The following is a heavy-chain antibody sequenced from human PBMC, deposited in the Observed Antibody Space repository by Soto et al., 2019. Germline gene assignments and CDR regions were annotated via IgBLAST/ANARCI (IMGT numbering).Heavy chain of an antibody. V-gene: IGHV3-23*01. Sequence: EVQLLESGGGLVQHGGSLRLSCAASGFTFGSYDMSWVRQAPGKGLEWVSGISGSGDNTYYADSVKGRFTISRDNSKNTLYLQMNSLRAEDTAVFYCAKDSGRYHFDYWGQGTLVTVSS. D-gene: IGHD1-26*01. CDR3: AKDSGRYHFDY. CDR1: GFTFGSYD. J-gene: IGHJ4*02. CDR2: ISGSGDNT.